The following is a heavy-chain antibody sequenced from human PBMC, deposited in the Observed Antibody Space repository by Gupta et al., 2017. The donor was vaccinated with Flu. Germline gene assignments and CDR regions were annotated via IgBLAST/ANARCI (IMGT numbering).Heavy chain of an antibody. V-gene: IGHV1-8*01. D-gene: IGHD3-22*01. J-gene: IGHJ4*02. CDR3: ARGYDSGDFVF. CDR2: MNPNTGGT. CDR1: GYTFTSYD. Sequence: QVQLVQSGAEVKKPGASVRVSCKASGYTFTSYDINWVRQATGQGLQWVGWMNPNTGGTDYAQNFQGRVTMTRKISISTAYLELSSLTSEDTAVYYCARGYDSGDFVFWGQGTLGTVSS.